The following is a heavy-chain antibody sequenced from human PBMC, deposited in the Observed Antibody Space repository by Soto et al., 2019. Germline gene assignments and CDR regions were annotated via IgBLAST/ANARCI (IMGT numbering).Heavy chain of an antibody. CDR2: INHSGST. J-gene: IGHJ3*02. CDR3: ARGYSYGVEDDAFDI. D-gene: IGHD5-18*01. V-gene: IGHV4-34*01. Sequence: PSETLSLTCAVYGGSFSGYYWSWIRQPPGKGLEWIGEINHSGSTNYNPSLKSRVTISVDTSKNQFSLKLSSATAADTAVYYCARGYSYGVEDDAFDIWGQGTMVTVSS. CDR1: GGSFSGYY.